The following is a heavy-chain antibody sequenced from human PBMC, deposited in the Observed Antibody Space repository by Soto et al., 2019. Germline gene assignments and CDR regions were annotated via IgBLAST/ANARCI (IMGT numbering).Heavy chain of an antibody. CDR1: GFIFSSYT. D-gene: IGHD2-8*02. J-gene: IGHJ4*02. V-gene: IGHV3-23*01. Sequence: GGFLRLSCAASGFIFSSYTMIWVRQAPGKGLVWVSRISRSGNSTYSADSVRGRFTISRDNSKNTLYLQMYSLRAEDTAVYYCILTRPTFDQWGQGTPVTVS. CDR2: ISRSGNST. CDR3: ILTRPTFDQ.